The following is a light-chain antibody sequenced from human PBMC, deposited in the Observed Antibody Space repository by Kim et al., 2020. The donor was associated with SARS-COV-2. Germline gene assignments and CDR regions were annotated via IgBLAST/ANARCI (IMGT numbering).Light chain of an antibody. V-gene: IGKV1-39*01. Sequence: IQMTQSPSSLSASVGDRVTISCRASQTISSYLNWYQQEPGKAPKLLIYAASNLQSGVPSRFSGSGSGTDFTLTIRSLQPEDFATYYCQQNYSPPPTFGQGTKVDIK. CDR3: QQNYSPPPT. CDR2: AAS. CDR1: QTISSY. J-gene: IGKJ1*01.